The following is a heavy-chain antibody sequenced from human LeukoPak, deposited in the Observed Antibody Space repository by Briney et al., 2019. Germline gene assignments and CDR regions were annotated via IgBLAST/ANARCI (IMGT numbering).Heavy chain of an antibody. V-gene: IGHV4-39*01. CDR1: GGSISSSSYY. J-gene: IGHJ3*02. CDR2: IYYSGST. D-gene: IGHD1-26*01. Sequence: SETLSLTCTVSGGSISSSSYYWGWIRQPPGKGLEWIGSIYYSGSTYYNSSLKSRVTISVDTSKNQFSLKLSSVTAADTAVYYCARLDSGSYPSDAFDIWGQGTMVTVSS. CDR3: ARLDSGSYPSDAFDI.